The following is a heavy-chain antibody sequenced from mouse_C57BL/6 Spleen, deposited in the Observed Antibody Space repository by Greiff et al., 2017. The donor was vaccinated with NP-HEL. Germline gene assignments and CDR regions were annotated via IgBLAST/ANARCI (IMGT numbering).Heavy chain of an antibody. CDR3: ASDGYGFAY. CDR1: GYTFTSYW. CDR2: IDPSDSYT. V-gene: IGHV1-59*01. J-gene: IGHJ3*01. Sequence: QVQLQQPGAELVRPGTSVKLSCKASGYTFTSYWMHWVKQRPGQGLEWIGVIDPSDSYTNYNQKFKGKATLTVDTSSSTAYMQHSSLTSEDSAVYYCASDGYGFAYWGQGTLVTVSA. D-gene: IGHD2-3*01.